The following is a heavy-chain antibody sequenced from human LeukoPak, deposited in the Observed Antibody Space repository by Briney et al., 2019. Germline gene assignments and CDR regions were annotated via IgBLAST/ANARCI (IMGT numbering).Heavy chain of an antibody. J-gene: IGHJ6*04. Sequence: GGSLRLSCAASGFTFGSYSMNWVRQAPGKGLEWVSSITSTSDYIHYADSVKGRFTISRDNAKNSLYLQMNSLRAEDTAVYYCAELGITMIGGVWGKGTTVTISS. CDR2: ITSTSDYI. V-gene: IGHV3-21*01. D-gene: IGHD3-10*02. CDR3: AELGITMIGGV. CDR1: GFTFGSYS.